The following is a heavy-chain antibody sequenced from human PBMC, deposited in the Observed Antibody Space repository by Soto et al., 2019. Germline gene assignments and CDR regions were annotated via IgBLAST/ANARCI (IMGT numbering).Heavy chain of an antibody. D-gene: IGHD4-17*01. CDR1: GGTFSSYA. CDR3: ARGQVTTVVTPGWFDP. J-gene: IGHJ5*02. CDR2: IIPIFGTA. V-gene: IGHV1-69*06. Sequence: QVQLVQSGAEVKKPGSSVKVSCKASGGTFSSYAISRVRQAPGQGLEWMGGIIPIFGTANYAQKFQGRVTITADKSTSTAYMELSSLRSEDTAVYYCARGQVTTVVTPGWFDPWGQGTLVTVSS.